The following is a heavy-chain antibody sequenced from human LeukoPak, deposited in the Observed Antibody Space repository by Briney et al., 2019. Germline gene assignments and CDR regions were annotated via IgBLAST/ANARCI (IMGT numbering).Heavy chain of an antibody. CDR1: GFTFSTFA. Sequence: PGRSLRLSREASGFTFSTFAMIWVRQPPGKGLEWVSSIFPSGGEIHYADSVRGRFTISRDNSKSTLSLQMNSLRAEDTAIYYCATYRQVLLPFESWGQGTLVTVSS. J-gene: IGHJ4*02. D-gene: IGHD2-8*02. V-gene: IGHV3-23*01. CDR2: IFPSGGEI. CDR3: ATYRQVLLPFES.